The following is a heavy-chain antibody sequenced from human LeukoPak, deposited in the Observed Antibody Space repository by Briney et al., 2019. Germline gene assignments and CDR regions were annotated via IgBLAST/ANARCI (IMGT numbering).Heavy chain of an antibody. Sequence: GGSLRLSCAASGFTFSSYGMHWVRQAPGKGLEWVAFIRYDGSNKYYADSVKGRFTISRDNSKNTLYLQMNSLGAEDTAVYYCARGADSGYSSDNWGQGTLVSVSS. CDR1: GFTFSSYG. CDR3: ARGADSGYSSDN. V-gene: IGHV3-30*02. J-gene: IGHJ4*02. CDR2: IRYDGSNK. D-gene: IGHD3-9*01.